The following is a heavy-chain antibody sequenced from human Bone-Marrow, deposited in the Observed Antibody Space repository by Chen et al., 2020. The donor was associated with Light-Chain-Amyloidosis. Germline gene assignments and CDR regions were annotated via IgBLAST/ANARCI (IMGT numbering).Heavy chain of an antibody. CDR3: ARMVGPYYYDSSGLVY. Sequence: QVQLVQSGAEVKKPGASVKVSCKASGYTFTNYVIYWVRQAPGQGLEWMGWISAYNGYTNYAQNLQGRVTMTTDTSTHTAYMELRSLRSDDTAVYYCARMVGPYYYDSSGLVYWGQGTLVTVSS. CDR2: ISAYNGYT. D-gene: IGHD3-22*01. CDR1: GYTFTNYV. J-gene: IGHJ4*02. V-gene: IGHV1-18*04.